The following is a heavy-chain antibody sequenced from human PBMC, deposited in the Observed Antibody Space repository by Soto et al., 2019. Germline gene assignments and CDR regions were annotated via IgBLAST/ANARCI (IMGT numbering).Heavy chain of an antibody. CDR1: GGSISSGDFY. J-gene: IGHJ6*02. Sequence: QVQVQESGPGLVKPSQTLSLTCTVSGGSISSGDFYWSWIRQPPGKGLEWIGYIYYSGDTYYNPSLKSRLSIPVDTSKNHFSLKLRSVTAADTAVYYCARTSIIQYGMDVWGQGTTVTVSS. CDR2: IYYSGDT. CDR3: ARTSIIQYGMDV. V-gene: IGHV4-30-4*01.